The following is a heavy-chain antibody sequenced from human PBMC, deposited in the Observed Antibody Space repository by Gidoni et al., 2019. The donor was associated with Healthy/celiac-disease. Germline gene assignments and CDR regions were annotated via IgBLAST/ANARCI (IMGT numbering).Heavy chain of an antibody. J-gene: IGHJ6*02. CDR1: GFTFSSYG. D-gene: IGHD3-22*01. Sequence: QVQLVESGGGVVQPGRSLRLSCAASGFTFSSYGMHWVRQAPGKGLEWVAVIWYDGSNKYYADSVKGRFTISRDNSKNTLYLQMNSLRAEDTAVYYCARDLGPRVTMILGVWGQGTTVTVSS. CDR3: ARDLGPRVTMILGV. CDR2: IWYDGSNK. V-gene: IGHV3-33*01.